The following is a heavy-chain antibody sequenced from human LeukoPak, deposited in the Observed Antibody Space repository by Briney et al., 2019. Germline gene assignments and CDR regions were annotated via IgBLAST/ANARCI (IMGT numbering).Heavy chain of an antibody. Sequence: PSETLSLTCTVSGYSISSGYYWGWIRQPPGKGLEWIGSIYHSGSTYYNPSLKSRVTISVDTSKNQFSLKLSSVTAADTAVYYCARHGWLRKRYYYMDVWGKGTTVTVSS. CDR2: IYHSGST. J-gene: IGHJ6*03. CDR3: ARHGWLRKRYYYMDV. CDR1: GYSISSGYY. V-gene: IGHV4-38-2*02. D-gene: IGHD5-12*01.